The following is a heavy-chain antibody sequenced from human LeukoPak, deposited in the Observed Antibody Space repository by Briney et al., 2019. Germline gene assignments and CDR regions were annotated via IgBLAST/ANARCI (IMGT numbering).Heavy chain of an antibody. CDR3: ARDVEDCGGDCYYFDY. CDR2: IYHSGST. V-gene: IGHV4-38-2*02. CDR1: GYSISSGYY. J-gene: IGHJ4*02. Sequence: KPSETLSLTCAVSGYSISSGYYWGWIRQPPGKGLEWTGSIYHSGSTYYNPSLKSRVTISVDTSKNRFSLKLSSVTAADTAVYYCARDVEDCGGDCYYFDYWGQGTLVTVSS. D-gene: IGHD2-21*02.